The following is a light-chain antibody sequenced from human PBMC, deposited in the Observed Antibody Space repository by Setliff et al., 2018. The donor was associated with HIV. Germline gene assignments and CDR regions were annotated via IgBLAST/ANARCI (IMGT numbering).Light chain of an antibody. Sequence: QSVLAQPPSMSAAPGQKVTISCSGSSSNIGNNYVSWYQQLPGTAPKLLIYDNDKRPSGIPGRFSGSKSGTSATLGITGLQTGDEADYYCGTWGSSLSAGVFGGGTKVTVL. V-gene: IGLV1-51*01. J-gene: IGLJ2*01. CDR1: SSNIGNNY. CDR2: DND. CDR3: GTWGSSLSAGV.